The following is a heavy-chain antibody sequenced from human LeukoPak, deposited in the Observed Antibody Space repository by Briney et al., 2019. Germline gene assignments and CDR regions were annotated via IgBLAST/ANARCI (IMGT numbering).Heavy chain of an antibody. Sequence: GGSLRLSCAASGFTFSSYGMHWVRQAPGKGLEWVAVISYDGSNKYYADSAKGRFTISRDNSKNTLYLQMNSLRAEDTAVYYCAKDGKPVAPFDYWGQGTLVTVSS. V-gene: IGHV3-30*18. CDR2: ISYDGSNK. CDR1: GFTFSSYG. J-gene: IGHJ4*02. CDR3: AKDGKPVAPFDY. D-gene: IGHD2-15*01.